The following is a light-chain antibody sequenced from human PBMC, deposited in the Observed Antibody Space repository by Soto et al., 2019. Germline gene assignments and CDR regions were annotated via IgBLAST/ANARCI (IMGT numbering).Light chain of an antibody. Sequence: QSALTQPASVSGSPGQSITISCIGTSSDIGRYNYVSWYQHSPGKAPKLIIYDVSDRPSGVSNRFSGSKSGTTASLTISGLQAEDEADYYCGSYTSSDTMIFGGGTKVTVL. CDR3: GSYTSSDTMI. J-gene: IGLJ2*01. CDR2: DVS. CDR1: SSDIGRYNY. V-gene: IGLV2-14*03.